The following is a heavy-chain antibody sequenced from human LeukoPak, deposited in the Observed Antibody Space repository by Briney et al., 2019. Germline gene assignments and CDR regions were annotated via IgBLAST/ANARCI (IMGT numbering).Heavy chain of an antibody. Sequence: PGGSLRLSCAASGFTFNVFHMNWVRQAPGKGLEWISSITSSGTYTTYADPIQGRFTISRDNAKNSLYLQMNSLRVDDTALYYCARASGGWDLDYWGHGTLVTVSS. J-gene: IGHJ4*01. V-gene: IGHV3-21*01. CDR3: ARASGGWDLDY. CDR1: GFTFNVFH. CDR2: ITSSGTYT. D-gene: IGHD1-26*01.